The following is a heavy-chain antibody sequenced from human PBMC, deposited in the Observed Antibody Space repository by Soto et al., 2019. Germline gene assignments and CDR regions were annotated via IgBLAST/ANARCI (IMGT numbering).Heavy chain of an antibody. CDR1: GFSFSSFW. Sequence: PGGSLRLSCAASGFSFSSFWMHWARQAPGKGLVWVAHIHNDGSRTSYADSVKGRFTISRDNAKNTSYLQMNSLRAEDTAMYYCARDFGEVGSTAAFDIWGQGTMVTVSS. CDR2: IHNDGSRT. D-gene: IGHD1-26*01. CDR3: ARDFGEVGSTAAFDI. J-gene: IGHJ3*02. V-gene: IGHV3-74*01.